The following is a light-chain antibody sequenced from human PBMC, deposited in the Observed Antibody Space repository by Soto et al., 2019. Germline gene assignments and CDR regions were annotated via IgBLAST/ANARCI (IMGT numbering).Light chain of an antibody. J-gene: IGKJ4*01. Sequence: IHMRHAPSALSASVGNRVTITCRASQTISGYLNWYQQKPGKAPNLLIYTASTLQTGVPSRFSGSGSGTDFTLTISSLQTEDFATYYCQQTYNFPVTFGAGTKVDIK. CDR1: QTISGY. CDR3: QQTYNFPVT. CDR2: TAS. V-gene: IGKV1-39*01.